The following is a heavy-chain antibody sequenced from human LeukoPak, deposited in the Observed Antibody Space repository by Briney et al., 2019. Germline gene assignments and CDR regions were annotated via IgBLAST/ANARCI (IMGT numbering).Heavy chain of an antibody. CDR3: AKDVTTGTLALDY. J-gene: IGHJ4*02. CDR1: GFTFSNWG. Sequence: GRSLRLSCAASGFTFSNWGMHWVRQAPGKGLEWVAVIWYDGTNKYYADSVKGRFTISRDNSKNTLYLQMNSLRAEDTAVYYCAKDVTTGTLALDYWGQGTLVTVSS. CDR2: IWYDGTNK. D-gene: IGHD1-1*01. V-gene: IGHV3-33*06.